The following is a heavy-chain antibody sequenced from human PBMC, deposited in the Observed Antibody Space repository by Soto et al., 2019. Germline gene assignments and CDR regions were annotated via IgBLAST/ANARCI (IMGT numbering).Heavy chain of an antibody. Sequence: SETLSLTCSVSGGSISTVGHYWTWIRQPPGKGLEWIGSIYHTGSTYYSKSLRSRLTMSVDTSKSQFSLRLSSVTAADTAVYYCARATGTLRSRNCDYWGQGSLVTAPQ. V-gene: IGHV4-31*03. CDR1: GGSISTVGHY. CDR3: ARATGTLRSRNCDY. J-gene: IGHJ4*02. CDR2: IYHTGST. D-gene: IGHD1-1*01.